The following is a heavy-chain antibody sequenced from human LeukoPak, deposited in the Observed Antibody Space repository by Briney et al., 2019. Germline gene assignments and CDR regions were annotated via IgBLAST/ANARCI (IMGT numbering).Heavy chain of an antibody. V-gene: IGHV4-34*01. CDR2: TNHSGST. CDR3: ARQGGVSWNDPVYNWFDP. Sequence: SETLSRTCAVYGGSFSGCYWSWIRQPPGKGLEWIGETNHSGSTNYNPSLKSRVTISIDTSRNQFSLRLSSVTAADTAAYYCARQGGVSWNDPVYNWFDPWGQGTLVTVSS. CDR1: GGSFSGCY. D-gene: IGHD1-1*01. J-gene: IGHJ5*02.